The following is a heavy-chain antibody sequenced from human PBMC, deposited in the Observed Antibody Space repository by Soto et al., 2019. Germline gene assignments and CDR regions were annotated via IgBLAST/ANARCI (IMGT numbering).Heavy chain of an antibody. V-gene: IGHV1-18*01. Sequence: QVQLVQSGAEVKKPRASVKVSCKASGYTFTSYGISWVRQAPGQGLEWMGWISAYNGNTTYGQKHKARVTMTTDTSTSTAYMELSSLRSDDAAVYYCEGERSSSDYWGQGTLVTVSS. D-gene: IGHD6-6*01. CDR3: EGERSSSDY. CDR1: GYTFTSYG. J-gene: IGHJ4*02. CDR2: ISAYNGNT.